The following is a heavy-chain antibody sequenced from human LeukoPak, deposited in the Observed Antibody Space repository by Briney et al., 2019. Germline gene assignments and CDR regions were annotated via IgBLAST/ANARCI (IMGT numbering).Heavy chain of an antibody. J-gene: IGHJ4*02. V-gene: IGHV3-74*01. Sequence: GGSLRLSCAASGFTFNRYWMHWVRQVPGKGLVWVSRINSDGSRTNYVDSAKGRFTISRDNAKNTLFLQMNSLRAEDTAVYFCARGNFYSGSGSSPLDYWGQGTLVTVSS. CDR2: INSDGSRT. D-gene: IGHD3-10*01. CDR3: ARGNFYSGSGSSPLDY. CDR1: GFTFNRYW.